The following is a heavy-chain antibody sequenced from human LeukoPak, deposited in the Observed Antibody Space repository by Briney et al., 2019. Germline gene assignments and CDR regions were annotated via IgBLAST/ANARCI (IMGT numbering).Heavy chain of an antibody. CDR3: ATYYYDSSGSAFDI. J-gene: IGHJ3*02. V-gene: IGHV3-9*01. Sequence: PGRSLRLSCAASGFTFDDYAMHWVRQAPGKGLEWVSGISWNSGSIGYADSVKGRFTISRDNAKNSLYLQMNSLRAEDTAVYYCATYYYDSSGSAFDIWGQGTMVTVSS. D-gene: IGHD3-22*01. CDR2: ISWNSGSI. CDR1: GFTFDDYA.